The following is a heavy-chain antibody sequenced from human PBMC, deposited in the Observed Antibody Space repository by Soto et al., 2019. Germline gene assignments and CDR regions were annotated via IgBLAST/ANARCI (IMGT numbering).Heavy chain of an antibody. D-gene: IGHD3-16*01. CDR2: IIPIFGTA. Sequence: ASVKVSCKASGGTFSSYAISWVRQAPGQGPEWMGGIIPIFGTANYAQKFQGRVTITADESTSTAYMELSSLRSEDAAVYYCGKGGYYYGMDVWGQGTTVTVSS. CDR1: GGTFSSYA. V-gene: IGHV1-69*13. J-gene: IGHJ6*02. CDR3: GKGGYYYGMDV.